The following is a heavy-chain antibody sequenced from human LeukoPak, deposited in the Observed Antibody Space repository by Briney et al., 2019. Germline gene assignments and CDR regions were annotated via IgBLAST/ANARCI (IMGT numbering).Heavy chain of an antibody. CDR1: GFTFSSYA. CDR2: ISGSGGST. V-gene: IGHV3-23*01. CDR3: ANGLSQGSGSYYEGY. J-gene: IGHJ4*02. D-gene: IGHD1-26*01. Sequence: GGSLRLSCAASGFTFSSYAMTWVRQAPGKGLEWVSAISGSGGSTYYADSVKGQFTISRDNSKNTLYLQMNSLRAEDTAVYYCANGLSQGSGSYYEGYWGQGTLVTVSS.